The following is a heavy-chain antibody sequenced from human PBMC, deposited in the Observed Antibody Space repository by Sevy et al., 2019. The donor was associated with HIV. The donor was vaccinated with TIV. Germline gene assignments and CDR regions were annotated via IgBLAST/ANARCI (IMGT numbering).Heavy chain of an antibody. CDR2: ISSSGST. CDR1: GGSISSGTYY. D-gene: IGHD5-12*01. CDR3: ARAPAGRWLQSDYFDY. V-gene: IGHV4-61*02. Sequence: SETLSLTCTVAGGSISSGTYYWSWIRQPAGKGLEWIGRISSSGSTNYNPSLKSRVTISVDTSKSHFSLNLSSVTAADTAVYYCARAPAGRWLQSDYFDYWGQGTLVTVSS. J-gene: IGHJ4*02.